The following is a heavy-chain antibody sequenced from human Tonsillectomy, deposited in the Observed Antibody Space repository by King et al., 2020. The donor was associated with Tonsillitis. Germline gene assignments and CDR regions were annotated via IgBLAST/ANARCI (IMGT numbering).Heavy chain of an antibody. Sequence: VQLVESGGGLVQPGGSLRLSCAASGFTFSRYSMNWVRQAPGKGLEWVSYISSSSSAIYYADSMKGRFTISRDNAKNSLYLQMNSLRDEDTAVYYCARDCSTTSCSAWHAFDIWGQGTMVTVSS. CDR3: ARDCSTTSCSAWHAFDI. CDR1: GFTFSRYS. V-gene: IGHV3-48*02. J-gene: IGHJ3*02. D-gene: IGHD2-2*01. CDR2: ISSSSSAI.